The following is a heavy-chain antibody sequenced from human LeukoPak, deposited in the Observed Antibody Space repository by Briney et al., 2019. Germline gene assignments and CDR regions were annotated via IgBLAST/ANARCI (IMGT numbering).Heavy chain of an antibody. CDR1: GYTFTSYG. J-gene: IGHJ5*02. CDR3: ARDVRNYYGSGSYWFDP. Sequence: ASVKVSCKASGYTFTSYGISWVRQAPGQGLEWMGWISAYNGNTNYAQKLQGRVTMTTDTSTSTAYMELRSLRSDDTAVYYCARDVRNYYGSGSYWFDPWGQGTLVTASS. D-gene: IGHD3-10*01. V-gene: IGHV1-18*01. CDR2: ISAYNGNT.